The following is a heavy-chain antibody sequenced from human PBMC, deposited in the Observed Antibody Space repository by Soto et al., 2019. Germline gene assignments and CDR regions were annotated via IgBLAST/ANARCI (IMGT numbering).Heavy chain of an antibody. V-gene: IGHV3-15*01. CDR1: RFSFTKAW. CDR3: STDSGIYGLDI. CDR2: IKSKTDGGTA. Sequence: EVQLVESGGGFVQPGGSLRLSCVASRFSFTKAWMSWVRQAPGKGPEWGGRIKSKTDGGTADYAAPVKGRFTISRDDSQNTLYLHMDSLKTEDTALYHFSTDSGIYGLDIWGQGTTVTVSS. J-gene: IGHJ6*02. D-gene: IGHD1-26*01.